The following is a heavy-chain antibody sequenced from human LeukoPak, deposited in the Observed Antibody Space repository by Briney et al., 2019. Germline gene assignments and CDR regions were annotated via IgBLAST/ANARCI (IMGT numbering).Heavy chain of an antibody. CDR2: IWYDGSNK. V-gene: IGHV3-33*01. Sequence: GGSLRLSCVVSGLTFRNYGMYWVRQAPGKGLEWVALIWYDGSNKYYADSVKGRFTISRDNPKNTLYLQMNSLRAEDTAVYYCASWRGSGNYGGYFDYWGQGILVTVSS. D-gene: IGHD3-10*01. CDR1: GLTFRNYG. J-gene: IGHJ4*02. CDR3: ASWRGSGNYGGYFDY.